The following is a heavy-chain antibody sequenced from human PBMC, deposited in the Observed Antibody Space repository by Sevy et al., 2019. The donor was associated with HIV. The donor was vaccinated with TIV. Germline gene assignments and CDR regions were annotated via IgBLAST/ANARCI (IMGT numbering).Heavy chain of an antibody. CDR3: GTVSGWHLRYGMDV. J-gene: IGHJ6*02. Sequence: ASVKVSCKASGFNFASYDIYWVRQATGQGLEWMGWMNTNTGNTGFAQKFQGRVTMTSNTSITTAYMELSNLRSEDTAVYYCGTVSGWHLRYGMDVWGQGTTVTVSS. D-gene: IGHD6-19*01. CDR2: MNTNTGNT. V-gene: IGHV1-8*02. CDR1: GFNFASYD.